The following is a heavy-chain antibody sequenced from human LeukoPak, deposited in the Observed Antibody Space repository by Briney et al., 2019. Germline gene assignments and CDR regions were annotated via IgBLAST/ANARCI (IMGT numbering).Heavy chain of an antibody. J-gene: IGHJ4*02. CDR2: INPSGGST. Sequence: ASVKVSCKASGYTFSSYYMHWVRQAPGQGLEWMGIINPSGGSTSYAQKFQGRVTMTRDTSTSTVYMELSSLSSEDTAVYYCARGLPNRGGFDYWGQGTLVTVSS. CDR3: ARGLPNRGGFDY. CDR1: GYTFSSYY. V-gene: IGHV1-46*01.